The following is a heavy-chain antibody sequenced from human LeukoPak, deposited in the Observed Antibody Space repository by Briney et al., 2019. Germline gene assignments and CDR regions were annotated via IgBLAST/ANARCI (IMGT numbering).Heavy chain of an antibody. V-gene: IGHV5-51*01. Sequence: GESLKISCKASVYSFTTHCSGWVRQMPGKGLEWMGIIYPGDSDTKYTPSFQGQVTISVDKSTNTGYLQWSSLKASDTAIYFCARRNSGYYGFDYWGQGTQVTVSS. CDR3: ARRNSGYYGFDY. CDR2: IYPGDSDT. CDR1: VYSFTTHC. J-gene: IGHJ4*02. D-gene: IGHD5-12*01.